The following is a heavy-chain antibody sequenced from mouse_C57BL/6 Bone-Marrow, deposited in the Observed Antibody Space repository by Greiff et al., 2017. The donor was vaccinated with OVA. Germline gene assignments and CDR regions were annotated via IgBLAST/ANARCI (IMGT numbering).Heavy chain of an antibody. CDR1: GYTFTSYT. CDR2: INPSSGYT. J-gene: IGHJ2*01. D-gene: IGHD4-1*01. CDR3: ARSSWDGFDY. V-gene: IGHV1-4*01. Sequence: QVQLQQSGAELARPGASVKMSCKASGYTFTSYTMHWVKQRPGQGLEWIGYINPSSGYTKYNQKFKDKATLTVDKSSSTAYMQLSSLNSEDSAVYYCARSSWDGFDYWGQGTTLTVSS.